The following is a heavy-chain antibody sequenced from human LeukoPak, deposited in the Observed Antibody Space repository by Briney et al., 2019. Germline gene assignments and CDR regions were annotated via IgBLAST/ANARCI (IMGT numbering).Heavy chain of an antibody. CDR1: GGSFSGYY. CDR3: ARNSGSYYNNYYYYYMDV. J-gene: IGHJ6*03. D-gene: IGHD3-10*01. CDR2: INHSGST. Sequence: PSETLSLTCAVYGGSFSGYYWSWIRQPPGKGLEWIGEINHSGSTNYNPSLKSRVTISVDTSKNQFSLKLSSVTAADTAVYYCARNSGSYYNNYYYYYMDVWGKGTRSPSP. V-gene: IGHV4-34*01.